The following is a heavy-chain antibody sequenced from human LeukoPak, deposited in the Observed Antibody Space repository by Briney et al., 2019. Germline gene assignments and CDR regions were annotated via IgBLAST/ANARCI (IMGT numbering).Heavy chain of an antibody. Sequence: SVKVSCKASGDTFSRYAISWVRQAPGQGLEWMGGILPMFGIANYAQKFQGRVTITADESTSTAYMELSSLRSEDTAVYYCARDRPYTGGWRGFDYWGQGTLVTVSS. CDR1: GDTFSRYA. CDR2: ILPMFGIA. CDR3: ARDRPYTGGWRGFDY. J-gene: IGHJ4*02. D-gene: IGHD6-19*01. V-gene: IGHV1-69*13.